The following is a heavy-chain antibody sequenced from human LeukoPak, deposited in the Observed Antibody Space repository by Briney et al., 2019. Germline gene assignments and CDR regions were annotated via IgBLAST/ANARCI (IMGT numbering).Heavy chain of an antibody. J-gene: IGHJ4*02. CDR2: IIPIFGTA. Sequence: ASVKVSCKASGGTFSSYAISWVRQAPGQGLEWMGGIIPIFGTANYAQKFQGRVTITTDESTSTAYMELSSLRYEDTAVYYCARATGYSSSWAPFEYWGQGILVTVSS. CDR3: ARATGYSSSWAPFEY. V-gene: IGHV1-69*05. CDR1: GGTFSSYA. D-gene: IGHD6-13*01.